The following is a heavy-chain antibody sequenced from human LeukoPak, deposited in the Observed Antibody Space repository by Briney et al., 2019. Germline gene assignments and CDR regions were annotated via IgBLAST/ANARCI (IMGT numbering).Heavy chain of an antibody. Sequence: WGSLRLSCTASGFTFSSYSMNWVRQAPGQGLEWVSSIDFTSRYIYNADSVKGRFTTSRDNAKNSLDLQMNSLKVEDTAVYYCATPAAGPGAEYSLYWGQGTLVIVSS. CDR2: IDFTSRYI. V-gene: IGHV3-21*01. CDR1: GFTFSSYS. CDR3: ATPAAGPGAEYSLY. J-gene: IGHJ1*01. D-gene: IGHD6-13*01.